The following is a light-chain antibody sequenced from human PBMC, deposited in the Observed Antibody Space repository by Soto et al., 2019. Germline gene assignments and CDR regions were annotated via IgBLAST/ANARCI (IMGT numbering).Light chain of an antibody. Sequence: QSALTQPPSVSGSPGQSVTISCTGTSTDLVSYNRVSWYQQPPGTAPKLIIYEASNRPSGVPDRFSGSKSGNTASLTISGLQAADEADYYCSLYTSENTYAFGTGTKVTV. CDR2: EAS. V-gene: IGLV2-18*01. CDR1: STDLVSYNR. CDR3: SLYTSENTYA. J-gene: IGLJ1*01.